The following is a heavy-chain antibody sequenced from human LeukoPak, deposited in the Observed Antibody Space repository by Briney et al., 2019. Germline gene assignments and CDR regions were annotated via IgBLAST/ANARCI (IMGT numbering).Heavy chain of an antibody. V-gene: IGHV4-39*07. CDR1: GASISNSEFH. D-gene: IGHD2-15*01. Sequence: SETLSLTCTVSGASISNSEFHWGWIRQAPGKGLEWIGSIYSSGSPYYSPSFKSRATMSIDRSQNHFSLRLTSVTAADTAVYYCARDPPGGIGEYFQHWGQGTLVTVSS. CDR2: IYSSGSP. CDR3: ARDPPGGIGEYFQH. J-gene: IGHJ1*01.